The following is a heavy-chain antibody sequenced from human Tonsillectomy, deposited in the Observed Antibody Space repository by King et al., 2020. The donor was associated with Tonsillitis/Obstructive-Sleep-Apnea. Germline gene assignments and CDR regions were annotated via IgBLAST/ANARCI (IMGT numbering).Heavy chain of an antibody. CDR2: INHSGST. V-gene: IGHV4-34*01. CDR3: ARGGCSSSSFDY. CDR1: GGSFSGYY. Sequence: VQLQQWGAGLLKPSETLSLTCAVYGGSFSGYYWSWIRQPPGKGLEWIGEINHSGSTNYNPSLKSRVTISVDTSKNQFSLKLSSVTAADTAVYYCARGGCSSSSFDYWGQGTLVTVSS. D-gene: IGHD6-6*01. J-gene: IGHJ4*02.